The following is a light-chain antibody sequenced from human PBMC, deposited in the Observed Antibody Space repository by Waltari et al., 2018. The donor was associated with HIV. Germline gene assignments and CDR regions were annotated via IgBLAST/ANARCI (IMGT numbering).Light chain of an antibody. CDR1: SSNIGATFD. CDR3: QSFDSSLNAYV. J-gene: IGLJ1*01. Sequence: QSVLTQPPSVSGAPGQRVIISCTGSSSNIGATFDVHWYQLLPGTAPKRPIYATSNRPSGVPDRFSGSKSGTSASRAITGLQAEDEAEYYCQSFDSSLNAYVFGPGTTVVVL. V-gene: IGLV1-40*02. CDR2: ATS.